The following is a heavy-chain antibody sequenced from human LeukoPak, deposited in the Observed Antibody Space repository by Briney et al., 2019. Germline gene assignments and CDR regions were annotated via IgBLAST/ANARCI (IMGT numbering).Heavy chain of an antibody. CDR1: GYSISSGYY. V-gene: IGHV4-61*01. CDR3: ARVAARVDY. CDR2: IYYSGST. D-gene: IGHD6-6*01. J-gene: IGHJ4*02. Sequence: PSETLSLTCTVSGYSISSGYYWGWIRQPPGKGLEWIGYIYYSGSTNYNPSLKSRVTISVDTSKNQFSLKLSSVTAADTAVYYCARVAARVDYWGQGTLVTVSS.